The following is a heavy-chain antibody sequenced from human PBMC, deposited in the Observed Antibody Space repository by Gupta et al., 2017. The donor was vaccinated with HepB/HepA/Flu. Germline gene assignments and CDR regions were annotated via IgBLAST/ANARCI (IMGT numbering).Heavy chain of an antibody. CDR1: GYTFTSYA. J-gene: IGHJ4*02. CDR2: INAGNGNT. D-gene: IGHD1-26*01. CDR3: AREKGGATTTNDY. V-gene: IGHV1-3*01. Sequence: VQSGAEVKKPGASVKVSCKASGYTFTSYAMHWVRQAPGQRLEWMGWINAGNGNTKYSQKFQGRVTITRDTSASTAYMELSSLRSEDTAVYYCAREKGGATTTNDYWGQGTLVTVCS.